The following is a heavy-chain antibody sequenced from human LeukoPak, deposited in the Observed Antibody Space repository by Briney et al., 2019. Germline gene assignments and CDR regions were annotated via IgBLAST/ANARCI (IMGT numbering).Heavy chain of an antibody. J-gene: IGHJ4*02. CDR1: GGSISNYY. V-gene: IGHV4-59*01. CDR3: ARRYYGSGTNYFDY. D-gene: IGHD3-10*01. Sequence: PSETLSLTCTVSGGSISNYYWSWIRQPPGKGLEWIGYIHYSGSTNYNPSLKSRVTMSVDTSKNQFSLRLSSVTAADTAVYYCARRYYGSGTNYFDYWGQGTLVTVSS. CDR2: IHYSGST.